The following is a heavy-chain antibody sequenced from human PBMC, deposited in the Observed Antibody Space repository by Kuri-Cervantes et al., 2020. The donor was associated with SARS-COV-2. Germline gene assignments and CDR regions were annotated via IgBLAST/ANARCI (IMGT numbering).Heavy chain of an antibody. D-gene: IGHD3-3*01. CDR2: IYYSGST. CDR1: GGSISSSSYY. CDR3: ARDLGLTTGELEWYY. J-gene: IGHJ4*02. Sequence: GSLRLSCTVPGGSISSSSYYWGWIRQPPGKGLEWIGSIYYSGSTYYNPSLKSRVTISVDTSKNQFSLKLSSVTAADTAVYYCARDLGLTTGELEWYYWGQGTLVTVSS. V-gene: IGHV4-39*02.